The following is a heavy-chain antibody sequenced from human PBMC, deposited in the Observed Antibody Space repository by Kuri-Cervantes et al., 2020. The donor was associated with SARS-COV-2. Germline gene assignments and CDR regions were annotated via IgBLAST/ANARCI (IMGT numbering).Heavy chain of an antibody. Sequence: VSLRLSCTVSGGSISSCYWSWIRQPAGKGLEWIGRIYTSGSTNYNPSLKSRVTISVDTSKNQFSLKLSSVTAADTAVYYCARARVDYYDSSGLDYWGQGTLVTVSS. J-gene: IGHJ4*02. V-gene: IGHV4-4*07. CDR3: ARARVDYYDSSGLDY. CDR1: GGSISSCY. D-gene: IGHD3-22*01. CDR2: IYTSGST.